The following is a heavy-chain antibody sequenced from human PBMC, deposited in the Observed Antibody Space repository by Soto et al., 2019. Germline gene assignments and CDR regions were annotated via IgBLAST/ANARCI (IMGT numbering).Heavy chain of an antibody. V-gene: IGHV4-30-2*01. CDR1: GASINFGGYS. J-gene: IGHJ4*02. CDR2: INHLETT. CDR3: ARGGGSDSFDY. Sequence: SETLSLTCTVSGASINFGGYSWSWIRQTPGKGLEWIGYINHLETTFYNPSFESRLTLSIDRAKNQFSLKLHSMSAADRAVYFCARGGGSDSFDYWGQGILVTVSS. D-gene: IGHD1-26*01.